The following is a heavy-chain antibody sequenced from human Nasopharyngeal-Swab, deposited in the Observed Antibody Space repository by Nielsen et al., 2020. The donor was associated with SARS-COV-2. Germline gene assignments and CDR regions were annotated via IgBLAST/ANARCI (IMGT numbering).Heavy chain of an antibody. Sequence: GESLKISCAASGFTFSSYWMSWVRQAPGKGLEWVANIKQDGSEKYYVDSVKGRFTISRDNAKNSLYLQMNSLRAEDTAVYYCAGDGGGWFDPWGQGTLVTVSS. CDR2: IKQDGSEK. J-gene: IGHJ5*02. V-gene: IGHV3-7*01. D-gene: IGHD2-15*01. CDR3: AGDGGGWFDP. CDR1: GFTFSSYW.